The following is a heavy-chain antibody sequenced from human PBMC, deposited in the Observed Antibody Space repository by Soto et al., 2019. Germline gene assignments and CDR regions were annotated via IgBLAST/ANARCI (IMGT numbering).Heavy chain of an antibody. D-gene: IGHD3-10*01. CDR2: IYYSGSS. CDR3: ARDSDYYSSGSFDY. J-gene: IGHJ4*02. V-gene: IGHV4-31*03. Sequence: SETLSLTCSVSGDSISSSGYYWSWIRQRPGKGLEWIGNIYYSGSSYNNPSLKSRVTISVNTSKNQFSLNLRSVTAADTAVYYCARDSDYYSSGSFDYWGQGTLVTVSS. CDR1: GDSISSSGYY.